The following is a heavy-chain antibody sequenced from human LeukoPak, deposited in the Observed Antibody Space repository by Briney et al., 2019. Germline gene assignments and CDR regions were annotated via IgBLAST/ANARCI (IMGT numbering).Heavy chain of an antibody. D-gene: IGHD1-1*01. CDR1: GGSISSYY. V-gene: IGHV4-59*08. CDR2: IYYSGST. J-gene: IGHJ3*02. CDR3: ARGNAHDAFDI. Sequence: SETLSLTCTVSGGSISSYYWSWIRQPPGKRLEWIGYIYYSGSTNYNPSLKSRVTISVDTSKNQFSLKLSSVTAADTAVYYCARGNAHDAFDIWGQGTMVTVSS.